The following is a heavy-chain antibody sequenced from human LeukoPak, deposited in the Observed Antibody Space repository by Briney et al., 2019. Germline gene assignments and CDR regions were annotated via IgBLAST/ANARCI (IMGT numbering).Heavy chain of an antibody. Sequence: ASVKVSCKASGYTFTGYYMHWLRQAPGQGLEWMGRINPNSGGTNYAQKFQGRVTMTRDTSISTAYMELSRLRSDDTAVYYCARGPHTYDYVWGSYPDYWGQGTLVTVSS. CDR1: GYTFTGYY. V-gene: IGHV1-2*06. CDR3: ARGPHTYDYVWGSYPDY. CDR2: INPNSGGT. J-gene: IGHJ4*02. D-gene: IGHD3-16*02.